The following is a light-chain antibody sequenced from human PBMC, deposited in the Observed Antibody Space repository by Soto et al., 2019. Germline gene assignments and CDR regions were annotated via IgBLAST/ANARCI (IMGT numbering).Light chain of an antibody. CDR1: SSDVGGYNY. CDR2: DVS. Sequence: QSALTQPASVSGSPGQSITISCTGTSSDVGGYNYVSWYQQHPGKAPKLMIYDVSNRPSGVSNRFSGSKSGNTAPLTISGLQAEDEADYYCISYTSSSTLYVFGTGTKLTVL. CDR3: ISYTSSSTLYV. J-gene: IGLJ1*01. V-gene: IGLV2-14*01.